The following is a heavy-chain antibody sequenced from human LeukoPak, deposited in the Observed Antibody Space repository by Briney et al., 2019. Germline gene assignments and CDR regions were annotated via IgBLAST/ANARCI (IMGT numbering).Heavy chain of an antibody. D-gene: IGHD6-13*01. J-gene: IGHJ4*02. CDR2: IYYSGST. CDR1: GGSISSYY. V-gene: IGHV4-59*01. Sequence: PSETLSLTCTVSGGSISSYYWSWIRQPPGKGLEWIGYIYYSGSTNYSPSLKSRVTISVDTSKNQFSLKLSSVTAADTAVYYCARLAAGTGAYWGQGTLVTVSS. CDR3: ARLAAGTGAY.